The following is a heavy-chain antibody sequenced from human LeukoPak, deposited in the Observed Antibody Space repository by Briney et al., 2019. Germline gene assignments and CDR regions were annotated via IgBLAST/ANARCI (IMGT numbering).Heavy chain of an antibody. J-gene: IGHJ4*02. Sequence: PGGSLRLSCAASGFTFSSYAMSWVRQAPGKGLEWIGSIYYSGSTYYNPSLKSRVTMAVDRSKNQFSLNLTSMTTADTAVYYCAVGRRVTIADYWGQGTLVTVSS. D-gene: IGHD4-17*01. CDR2: IYYSGST. V-gene: IGHV4-38-2*01. CDR1: GFTFSSYA. CDR3: AVGRRVTIADY.